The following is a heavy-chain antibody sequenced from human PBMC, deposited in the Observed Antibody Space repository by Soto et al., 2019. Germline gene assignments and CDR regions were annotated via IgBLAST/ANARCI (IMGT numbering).Heavy chain of an antibody. CDR2: INHSGST. CDR1: GGSFSGYY. J-gene: IGHJ2*01. CDR3: ARRRIAARLIAYWYFDL. V-gene: IGHV4-34*01. D-gene: IGHD6-6*01. Sequence: SETLSLTCAVYGGSFSGYYWSWIRQPPGKGLEWIGEINHSGSTNYNPSLKSRVTISVDTSKNQFSLKLSSVTAADTAVYYCARRRIAARLIAYWYFDLWGRGTLVTVS.